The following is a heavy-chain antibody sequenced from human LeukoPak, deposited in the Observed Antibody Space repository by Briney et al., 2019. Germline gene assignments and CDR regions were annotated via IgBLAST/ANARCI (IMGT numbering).Heavy chain of an antibody. Sequence: GGSLRLSCAASGFLFSNYWMSWVRQAPGKGLEWVANIKPDGAEKYYVDSLKGRFTISRDNAKNSLYLQLNSLRVEDTAVYYCARGGNSSWDYWGQGALVTVSS. CDR2: IKPDGAEK. J-gene: IGHJ4*02. CDR3: ARGGNSSWDY. V-gene: IGHV3-7*01. D-gene: IGHD6-6*01. CDR1: GFLFSNYW.